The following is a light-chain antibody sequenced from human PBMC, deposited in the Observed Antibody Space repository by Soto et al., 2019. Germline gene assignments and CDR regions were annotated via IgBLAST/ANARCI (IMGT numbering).Light chain of an antibody. CDR3: GTWDGSLNVGV. CDR1: GSNLGNND. CDR2: DNN. J-gene: IGLJ3*02. V-gene: IGLV1-51*01. Sequence: QSVLTQPPSVSAAPGQTVTISCSGSGSNLGNNDVSWYQQLPGTAPKLLIYDNNQRPSGIPDRFSGSKSGTSATLGITGLRTGDGADYFCGTWDGSLNVGVFGGGTKLTVL.